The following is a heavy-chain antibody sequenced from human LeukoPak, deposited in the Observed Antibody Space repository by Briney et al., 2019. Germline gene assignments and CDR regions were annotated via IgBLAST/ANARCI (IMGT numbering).Heavy chain of an antibody. CDR1: GFTFSSYS. D-gene: IGHD1-14*01. Sequence: GGSLRLSCAASGFTFSSYSMNWVRQAPGKGLEWVSYIIGSSTTIYYADSVKGRFTISRDNAKNSLYLQMNSLRAEDTAVYYCAKDNPNQLIFDYWGQGTLVTVSS. CDR2: IIGSSTTI. CDR3: AKDNPNQLIFDY. V-gene: IGHV3-48*01. J-gene: IGHJ4*02.